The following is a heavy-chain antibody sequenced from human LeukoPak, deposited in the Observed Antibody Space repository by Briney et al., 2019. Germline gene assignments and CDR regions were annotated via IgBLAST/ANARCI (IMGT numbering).Heavy chain of an antibody. V-gene: IGHV5-51*01. CDR3: ARPYYDFWSGYSGHDAFDI. D-gene: IGHD3-3*01. Sequence: GESLKISCKGSGYSFTSYWIGWVRQMPGKGLEWMGIIYPGDSDTRHSPSFQGQVTISADKSISTAYLQWSSLKASDTAMYYCARPYYDFWSGYSGHDAFDIWGQGTMVTVSS. CDR1: GYSFTSYW. J-gene: IGHJ3*02. CDR2: IYPGDSDT.